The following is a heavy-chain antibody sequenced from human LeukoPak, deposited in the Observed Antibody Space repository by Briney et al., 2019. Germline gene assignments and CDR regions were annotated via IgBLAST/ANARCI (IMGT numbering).Heavy chain of an antibody. Sequence: GGSLRLSCAASGFPFSSYSMNWVRQAPGKGLEWVANIKKDGSEKYYVDSVKGRFTISRDNAKTSLYLHMNSLRAEDTAVYYCARHLSGVTGYTYGRGIDYWGQGTLVTVSS. CDR2: IKKDGSEK. J-gene: IGHJ4*02. V-gene: IGHV3-7*01. CDR3: ARHLSGVTGYTYGRGIDY. D-gene: IGHD5-18*01. CDR1: GFPFSSYS.